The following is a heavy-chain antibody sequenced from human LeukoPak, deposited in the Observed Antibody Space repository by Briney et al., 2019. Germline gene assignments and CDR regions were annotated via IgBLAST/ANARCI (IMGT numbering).Heavy chain of an antibody. CDR3: AKERLATSFGVVIQADFDY. CDR2: ISGSGGST. V-gene: IGHV3-23*01. Sequence: PGGSLRLSCAASGFTFSSYAMSWVRQAPGKGLEWVSAISGSGGSTYYADSVKGRFTISRDNSKNTLYLQMNSLRAGDTAVYYCAKERLATSFGVVIQADFDYWGQGTLVTVSS. D-gene: IGHD3-3*01. CDR1: GFTFSSYA. J-gene: IGHJ4*02.